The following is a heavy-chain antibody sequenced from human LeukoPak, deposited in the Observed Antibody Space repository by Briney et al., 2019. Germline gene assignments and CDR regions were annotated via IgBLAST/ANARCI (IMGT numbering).Heavy chain of an antibody. V-gene: IGHV4-34*01. J-gene: IGHJ6*03. CDR1: GGSFSGYY. Sequence: NPSETLSLTCAVYGGSFSGYYWSWIRQPPGKGLEWIGEINHSGSTNYNPSLKSRVTISVDTSKNQFSLKLSSVTAADTAVYYCARDFALITMVRGVPRDYYYYYMDVWGKGTTVTVSS. D-gene: IGHD3-10*01. CDR3: ARDFALITMVRGVPRDYYYYYMDV. CDR2: INHSGST.